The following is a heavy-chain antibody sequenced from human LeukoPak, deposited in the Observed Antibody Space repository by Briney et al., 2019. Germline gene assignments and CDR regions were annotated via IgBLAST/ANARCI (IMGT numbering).Heavy chain of an antibody. V-gene: IGHV3-9*01. J-gene: IGHJ3*01. CDR3: AMKAVPRPRLHDAFDF. CDR1: GFTFDDYA. CDR2: ISWNSGSI. D-gene: IGHD5-24*01. Sequence: GGSLRLSCAASGFTFDDYAMHWVRQAPGKGLEWVSGISWNSGSIGYADSVKGRFTISRDNAKNSLYLQMNSLRAADTAVYYCAMKAVPRPRLHDAFDFWGQGTVVSVSS.